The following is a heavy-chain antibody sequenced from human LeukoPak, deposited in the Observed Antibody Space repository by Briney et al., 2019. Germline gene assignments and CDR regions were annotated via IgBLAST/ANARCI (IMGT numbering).Heavy chain of an antibody. CDR2: INRDGSEK. CDR1: GFTFSDYW. J-gene: IGHJ5*01. Sequence: GGSLRLSCAASGFTFSDYWMTWVRQAPGKGLEGVANINRDGSEKYYVDSLKGRFTISRDNANSSLYLQMNSLRVEATAVYYCVRALVAAATPGAWFDSWGQGTLVTVSS. V-gene: IGHV3-7*01. D-gene: IGHD2-15*01. CDR3: VRALVAAATPGAWFDS.